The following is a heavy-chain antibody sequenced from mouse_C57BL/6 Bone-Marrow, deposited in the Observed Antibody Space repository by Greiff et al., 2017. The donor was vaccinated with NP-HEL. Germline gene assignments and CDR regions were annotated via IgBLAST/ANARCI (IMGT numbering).Heavy chain of an antibody. J-gene: IGHJ2*01. D-gene: IGHD2-4*01. CDR2: IYPRSGNT. CDR1: GYTFTSYG. CDR3: AREGLRRRFDY. Sequence: VKLQESGAELARPGASVKLSCKASGYTFTSYGISWVKQRTGQGLEWIGEIYPRSGNTYYNEKFKGKATLTADKSSSTAYMELRSLTSEDSAVYFCAREGLRRRFDYWGQGTTLTVSS. V-gene: IGHV1-81*01.